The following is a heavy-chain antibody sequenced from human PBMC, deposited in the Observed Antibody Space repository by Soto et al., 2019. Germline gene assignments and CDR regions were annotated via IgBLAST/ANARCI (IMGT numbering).Heavy chain of an antibody. J-gene: IGHJ4*02. CDR2: FYPGDSDT. D-gene: IGHD6-13*01. CDR1: GYKFTNYW. Sequence: GESLKISCKGFGYKFTNYWIGWVRQKPGKGLEWMGIFYPGDSDTRYSPSFQGQVTISADKSISTAYLQWSSLMASDTAIYYCALSSIAAAGFDYWGQGALVTVSS. CDR3: ALSSIAAAGFDY. V-gene: IGHV5-51*01.